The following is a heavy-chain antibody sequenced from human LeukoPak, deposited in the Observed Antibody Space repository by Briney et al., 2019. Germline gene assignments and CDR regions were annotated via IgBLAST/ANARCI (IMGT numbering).Heavy chain of an antibody. V-gene: IGHV3-21*01. CDR1: LLTFSSYT. D-gene: IGHD3-16*01. J-gene: IGHJ3*02. CDR3: ARLVWGGGSLDAFDI. CDR2: ITSDSSYM. Sequence: GGSLRVSCVASLLTFSSYTINGLRQAPGKGLEWVSSITSDSSYMYYADSVKGRSTISRDNAKNSLCLQMNSLRAEDTAVYYCARLVWGGGSLDAFDIWGQGTMVTVSS.